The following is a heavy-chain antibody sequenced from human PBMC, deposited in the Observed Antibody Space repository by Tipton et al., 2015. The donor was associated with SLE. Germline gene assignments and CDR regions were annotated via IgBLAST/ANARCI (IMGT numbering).Heavy chain of an antibody. D-gene: IGHD3-22*01. CDR1: GFTFDDYA. CDR3: ASSPNSYPEPGRHPSHNTYYYDSSGYEGAFDI. CDR2: ISWNSGSI. Sequence: SLRLSCAASGFTFDDYAMHWVRQAPGKGLEWVSGISWNSGSIGYADSVKGRFTISRDNAKNTLYLQMNSLRAEDTAVYYCASSPNSYPEPGRHPSHNTYYYDSSGYEGAFDIWGQGTMVTASS. J-gene: IGHJ3*02. V-gene: IGHV3-9*01.